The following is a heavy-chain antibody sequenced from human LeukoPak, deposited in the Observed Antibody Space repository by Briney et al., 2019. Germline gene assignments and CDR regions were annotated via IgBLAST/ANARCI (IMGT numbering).Heavy chain of an antibody. CDR3: ARGITLFGVVISYYYAMDV. CDR2: ISVDNGNT. V-gene: IGHV1-18*01. J-gene: IGHJ6*02. CDR1: GYTFTNYG. D-gene: IGHD3-3*01. Sequence: ASVKVSCTASGYTFTNYGLNWVRQTPGHALEWMGWISVDNGNTNYAQKLQGRVTLTTDTSTSTAYMELRSLRSDDTAVYYCARGITLFGVVISYYYAMDVWGQGTTVTVS.